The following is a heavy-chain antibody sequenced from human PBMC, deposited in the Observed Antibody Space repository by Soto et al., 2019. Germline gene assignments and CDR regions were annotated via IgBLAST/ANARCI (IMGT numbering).Heavy chain of an antibody. CDR2: IWYDGGNK. D-gene: IGHD3-16*01. CDR1: GFSFDTYV. CDR3: ARGARDFDY. Sequence: XVSLRLTFAASGFSFDTYVMHWVRQAPGRGLEWVALIWYDGGNKYYADSVKGRFTISRDNSKNTLYLQMNSLRAEDTAVYYCARGARDFDYWGQGTLVTVSS. J-gene: IGHJ4*02. V-gene: IGHV3-33*01.